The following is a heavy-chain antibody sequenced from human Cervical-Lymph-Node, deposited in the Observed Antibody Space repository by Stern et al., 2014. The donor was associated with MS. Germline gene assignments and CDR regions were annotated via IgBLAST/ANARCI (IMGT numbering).Heavy chain of an antibody. CDR3: ARHDGWLPHY. D-gene: IGHD5-12*01. CDR2: IYYSGTT. V-gene: IGHV4-39*01. Sequence: MQLVESGPGLVKPSETLSLTCSVSGGSISRSTYYWGWIRQPPGKGLEWIGSIYYSGTTYYNPSLKSRVTIDTSTNTFSLRLTSVTAADTAVYYCARHDGWLPHYWSQGTLVTVSS. J-gene: IGHJ4*02. CDR1: GGSISRSTYY.